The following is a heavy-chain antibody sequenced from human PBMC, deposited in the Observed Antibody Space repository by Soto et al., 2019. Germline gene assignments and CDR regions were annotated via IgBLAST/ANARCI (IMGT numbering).Heavy chain of an antibody. Sequence: QVQLVQSGAEVKKPGSSVKVSCKASGGTFSSYAISWVRQAPGQGLEWMGGIIPIFGTANYAQKFQGRVTITADESTSTAYMELSSLRAEDTAVYYCARVSPYCSGGSCHVSYYYYGMDVWGQGTTVTVSS. V-gene: IGHV1-69*12. CDR2: IIPIFGTA. J-gene: IGHJ6*02. D-gene: IGHD2-15*01. CDR1: GGTFSSYA. CDR3: ARVSPYCSGGSCHVSYYYYGMDV.